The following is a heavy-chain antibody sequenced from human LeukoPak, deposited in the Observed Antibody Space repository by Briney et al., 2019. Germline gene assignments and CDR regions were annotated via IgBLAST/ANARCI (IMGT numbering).Heavy chain of an antibody. V-gene: IGHV1-2*02. Sequence: GASVNVSCKASGYTFTGYYMHWVRQAPGQGLEWMGWINPNSGGTNYAQKLQGRVTMTRDTSISTAYMELNRLRSDDTAVYYCARDRDYGSGIFDYWGQGTLVTVSS. CDR3: ARDRDYGSGIFDY. CDR1: GYTFTGYY. J-gene: IGHJ4*02. D-gene: IGHD3-10*01. CDR2: INPNSGGT.